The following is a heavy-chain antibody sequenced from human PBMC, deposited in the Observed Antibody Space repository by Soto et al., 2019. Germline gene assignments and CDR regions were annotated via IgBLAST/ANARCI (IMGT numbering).Heavy chain of an antibody. D-gene: IGHD3-22*01. Sequence: SETLSLTCSVSGGSISSYYLSRIRQPPGKGLEWIGYIYYSGSTNYNPSLKSRVTISVDTSKNQFSLKLSSVTAADTAVYYCARDMDSSGFIDYWGQGTLVTVSS. J-gene: IGHJ4*02. CDR3: ARDMDSSGFIDY. CDR2: IYYSGST. V-gene: IGHV4-59*01. CDR1: GGSISSYY.